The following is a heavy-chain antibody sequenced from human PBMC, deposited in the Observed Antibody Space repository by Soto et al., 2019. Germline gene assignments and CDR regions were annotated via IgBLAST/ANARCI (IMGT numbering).Heavy chain of an antibody. D-gene: IGHD3-3*01. CDR2: ISGSGGST. Sequence: GGSLRLSCAASGFTFSSYAMNWVRQAPGKGLEWVSAISGSGGSTYYADSVKGRFTISRDNSKNTLYLQMNSLRAEDTAVYYCAKGPPDYDFWSGYFTRYYYGMDVWGQGTTVTVSS. CDR1: GFTFSSYA. J-gene: IGHJ6*02. V-gene: IGHV3-23*01. CDR3: AKGPPDYDFWSGYFTRYYYGMDV.